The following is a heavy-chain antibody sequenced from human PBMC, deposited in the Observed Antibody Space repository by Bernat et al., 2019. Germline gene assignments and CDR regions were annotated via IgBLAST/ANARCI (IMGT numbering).Heavy chain of an antibody. V-gene: IGHV3-23*01. J-gene: IGHJ4*02. Sequence: EVQLLESGGGLVQPGGSLRLSCAASGFTFSSYAMSWVRQAPGKGLEWVSAISGSGGSTYCADSVKGRFTISRDNSKNTLYLQMNSLRAEDTAVYYCAKSLGYCSGGSCYDFPDTYYFDYWGQGTLVTVSS. D-gene: IGHD2-15*01. CDR1: GFTFSSYA. CDR3: AKSLGYCSGGSCYDFPDTYYFDY. CDR2: ISGSGGST.